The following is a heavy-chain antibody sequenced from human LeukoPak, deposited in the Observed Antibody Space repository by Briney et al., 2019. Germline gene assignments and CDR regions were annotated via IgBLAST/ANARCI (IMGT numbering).Heavy chain of an antibody. CDR3: ARGSIAANWFDP. J-gene: IGHJ5*02. V-gene: IGHV1-8*01. CDR2: MNPNSGNI. Sequence: ASVKVSCKASGYTFTSYDINWVRQATGQGLEWMGWMNPNSGNIGYAQKFQGRVTMTRNTSISTAYMELSSLRSEDTAVYYCARGSIAANWFDPWGQGTLVTVSS. D-gene: IGHD6-6*01. CDR1: GYTFTSYD.